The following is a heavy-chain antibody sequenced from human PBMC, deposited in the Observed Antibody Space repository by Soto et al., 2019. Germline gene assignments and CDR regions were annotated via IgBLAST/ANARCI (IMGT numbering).Heavy chain of an antibody. D-gene: IGHD2-15*01. Sequence: ASVKVSCKTSGFAFSNSAVQWVRQARGQRLEWMGWIVVGSGSTNYEQRFQKRVTITRDMSTSTVHMELSCLRSEDTAVYYCAAELYSGGSCCSFDIWGQGTMVTVS. CDR1: GFAFSNSA. CDR2: IVVGSGST. CDR3: AAELYSGGSCCSFDI. V-gene: IGHV1-58*01. J-gene: IGHJ3*02.